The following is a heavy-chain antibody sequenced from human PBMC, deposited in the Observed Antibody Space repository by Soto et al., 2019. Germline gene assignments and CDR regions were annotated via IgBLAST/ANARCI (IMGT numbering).Heavy chain of an antibody. J-gene: IGHJ3*02. Sequence: SETLSLTCTVSGGSMSRYFWSWIRQPPGKGLEWIGYIYYSGTINYNPSLKSRVTTSLDTSKNQFSLKVVSLAAADTAFYYCARGRGGTYDAFDIWGPGTLVTVSS. CDR1: GGSMSRYF. CDR2: IYYSGTI. D-gene: IGHD1-26*01. CDR3: ARGRGGTYDAFDI. V-gene: IGHV4-59*01.